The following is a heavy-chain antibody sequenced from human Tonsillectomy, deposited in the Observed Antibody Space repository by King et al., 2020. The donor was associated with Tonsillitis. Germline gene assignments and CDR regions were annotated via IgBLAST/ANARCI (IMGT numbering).Heavy chain of an antibody. J-gene: IGHJ4*02. Sequence: VQLVESGGGVVQPGRSLRLSCAASGFTFSTYAMHWVRQAPGKGLEWVAGISFDGSNKYYADSVKGRFTISRDNSRNTLYLQINRLIAEDTAVFYCARDLPRYYDSSGHYFVWGQGTLVTVSS. CDR1: GFTFSTYA. D-gene: IGHD3-22*01. V-gene: IGHV3-30*01. CDR2: ISFDGSNK. CDR3: ARDLPRYYDSSGHYFV.